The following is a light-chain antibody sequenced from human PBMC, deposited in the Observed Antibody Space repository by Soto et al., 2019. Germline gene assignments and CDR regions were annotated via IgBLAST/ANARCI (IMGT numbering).Light chain of an antibody. CDR1: SIDVVSYNV. CDR2: EVS. Sequence: QSVLTHPAAVSGSPGQSITISCAGTSIDVVSYNVVSWCQHHPGKAPKLMIYEVSKRPSGVSNRFSGSKSGNTASLTISGLQAEDEADYYCCSYAGSSTSPFGGGTKVTVL. V-gene: IGLV2-23*02. J-gene: IGLJ2*01. CDR3: CSYAGSSTSP.